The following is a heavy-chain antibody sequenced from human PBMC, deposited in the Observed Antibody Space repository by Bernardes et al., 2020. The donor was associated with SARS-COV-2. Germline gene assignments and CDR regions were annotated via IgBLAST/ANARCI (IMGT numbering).Heavy chain of an antibody. Sequence: ASVKVSCKVSGYTLTELSMHWVRQAPGKGLEWMGGFDPEDGETIYAQKFQGRVTMTEDTSTDTAYMELSSLRSEDTAVYYCATSPPYCGGDCSNWFDPWGQGTLVTVSS. V-gene: IGHV1-24*01. J-gene: IGHJ5*02. CDR3: ATSPPYCGGDCSNWFDP. CDR2: FDPEDGET. D-gene: IGHD2-21*01. CDR1: GYTLTELS.